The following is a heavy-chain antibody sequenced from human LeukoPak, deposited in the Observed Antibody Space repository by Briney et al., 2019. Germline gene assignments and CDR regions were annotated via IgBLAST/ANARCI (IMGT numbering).Heavy chain of an antibody. CDR2: VSSSGGTI. CDR1: GFTFSDHH. Sequence: PGGSLRLSCAAPGFTFSDHHMSWIRQASGKGLEWVSYVSSSGGTISYADSVKGRFSISRDNAKKSLYLQMNSLRAEDTAVYYCARGPVSSSGFFDYWGQGTLVTVSS. V-gene: IGHV3-11*01. D-gene: IGHD3-22*01. CDR3: ARGPVSSSGFFDY. J-gene: IGHJ4*02.